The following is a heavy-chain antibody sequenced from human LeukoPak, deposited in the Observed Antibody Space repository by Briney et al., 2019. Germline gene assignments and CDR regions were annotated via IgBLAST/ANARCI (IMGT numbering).Heavy chain of an antibody. J-gene: IGHJ4*02. D-gene: IGHD3-10*01. Sequence: GASVKVSCKASGYTFTGYFMHWVRQAPGQGLEWLGWINPHSGGTNFAQKFQGRVTMTRDTSISTAYMELSRLRSDDTAVYYCARGRRFGELFKWKPFDYWGQGTLVTVSS. CDR3: ARGRRFGELFKWKPFDY. CDR1: GYTFTGYF. V-gene: IGHV1-2*02. CDR2: INPHSGGT.